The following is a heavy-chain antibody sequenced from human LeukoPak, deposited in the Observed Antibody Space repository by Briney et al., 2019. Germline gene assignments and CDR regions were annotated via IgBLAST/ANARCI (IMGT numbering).Heavy chain of an antibody. V-gene: IGHV4-34*01. CDR3: ARYSLYYYGSGSYFDY. CDR1: GGSFSGDY. D-gene: IGHD3-10*01. J-gene: IGHJ4*02. Sequence: SETLSLTCAVYGGSFSGDYWSWIRQPPGKGLEWIGEINHSGSTNYNPSLKSRVTISVDTSKNQFSLKLSSVTAADTAVYYCARYSLYYYGSGSYFDYWGQGTLVTVSS. CDR2: INHSGST.